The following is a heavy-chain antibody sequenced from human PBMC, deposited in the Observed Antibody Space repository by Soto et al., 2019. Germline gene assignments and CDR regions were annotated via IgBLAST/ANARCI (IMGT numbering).Heavy chain of an antibody. CDR3: ARELSSRHDYDYYGMDV. D-gene: IGHD6-6*01. Sequence: QLQPQASGPGLVKPSQTLSLTCTVSGGSISSGEYYWSWIRHHPGKSLEWIGCIYNSGSTYYHPSLTRRVTISVDTSRTQFTLNLSSGTTADTAVYQCARELSSRHDYDYYGMDVWGQGSTVAVSS. CDR2: IYNSGST. V-gene: IGHV4-31*03. CDR1: GGSISSGEYY. J-gene: IGHJ6*02.